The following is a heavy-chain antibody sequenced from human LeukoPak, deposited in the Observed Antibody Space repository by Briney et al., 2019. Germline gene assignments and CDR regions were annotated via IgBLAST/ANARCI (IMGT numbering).Heavy chain of an antibody. Sequence: GGSLRLSCAASGFTVSSNYMSWVCQAPGKGLEWVSVIYSGGSTYYADSVKGRFTISRDNSKNTLYLQMNSLRAEDTAVYYCARLSVEMATIVWGYYYYYMDVWGKGTTVTVSS. CDR1: GFTVSSNY. CDR3: ARLSVEMATIVWGYYYYYMDV. CDR2: IYSGGST. D-gene: IGHD5-24*01. V-gene: IGHV3-53*01. J-gene: IGHJ6*03.